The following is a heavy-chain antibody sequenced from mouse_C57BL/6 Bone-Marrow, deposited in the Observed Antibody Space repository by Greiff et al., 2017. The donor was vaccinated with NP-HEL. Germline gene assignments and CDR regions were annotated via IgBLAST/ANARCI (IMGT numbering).Heavy chain of an antibody. V-gene: IGHV1-54*01. CDR1: GYAFTNYL. CDR3: ARLGYSKWGDY. CDR2: INPGSGGT. Sequence: QVQLQQPGAELVKPGASVKLSCKASGYAFTNYLIEWVKQRPGQGLEWIGVINPGSGGTNYNEKFKGKATLTADKSSSTAYMQLSSLTSEDSAVYFCARLGYSKWGDYWGQGTSVTVSS. J-gene: IGHJ4*01. D-gene: IGHD2-5*01.